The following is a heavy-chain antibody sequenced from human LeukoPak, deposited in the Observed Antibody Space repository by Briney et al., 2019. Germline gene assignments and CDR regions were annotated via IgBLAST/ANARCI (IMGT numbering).Heavy chain of an antibody. CDR3: PRVLRNYYDSSVYYLFDS. J-gene: IGHJ4*02. V-gene: IGHV4-39*07. CDR2: IYYSGST. CDR1: GGSISSSSYY. Sequence: SETLSLTCTVSGGSISSSSYYWGWIRQPPGKGLEWIGSIYYSGSTYYNPSLKSRVTISMDTSKNQFSLKLSSVTAADTAVYYCPRVLRNYYDSSVYYLFDSGGQETLSTFS. D-gene: IGHD3-22*01.